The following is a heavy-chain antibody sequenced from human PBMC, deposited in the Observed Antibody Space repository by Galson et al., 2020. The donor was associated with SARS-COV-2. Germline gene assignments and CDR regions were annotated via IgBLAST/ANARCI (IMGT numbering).Heavy chain of an antibody. J-gene: IGHJ5*02. CDR3: ARTRGGDSSSLT. CDR1: GGSFSGYY. Sequence: SQTLSLTCAVYGGSFSGYYWSWIRQPPGKGLEWIGEINHSGSTNYNPSLKSRVTISVDTSKNQFSLKLSSVTAADTAVYYCARTRGGDSSSLTWGQGTLVTVSS. V-gene: IGHV4-34*01. CDR2: INHSGST. D-gene: IGHD6-6*01.